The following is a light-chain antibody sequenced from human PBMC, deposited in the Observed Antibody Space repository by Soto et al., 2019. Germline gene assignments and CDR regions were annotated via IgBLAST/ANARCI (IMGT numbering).Light chain of an antibody. V-gene: IGKV4-1*01. CDR3: QQYFSTRT. CDR2: SAS. Sequence: DIVMTQSPDSLAVSLGERATINCRSSQSIFYISNNKNYLAWYQQKPGQPPKLLIYSASTRASGVPDRFIGSGSGRDFTLTISSLQAEDVAVYYCQQYFSTRTFGQGTKVEVK. J-gene: IGKJ1*01. CDR1: QSIFYISNNKNY.